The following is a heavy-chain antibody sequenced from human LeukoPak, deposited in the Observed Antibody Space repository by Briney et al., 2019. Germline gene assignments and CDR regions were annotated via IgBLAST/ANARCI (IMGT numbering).Heavy chain of an antibody. V-gene: IGHV1-2*02. D-gene: IGHD3-22*01. CDR1: GYSFTGYF. CDR3: ARSGSTGYSLDY. CDR2: IDPNSGDT. J-gene: IGHJ4*02. Sequence: ASVKVSCKASGYSFTGYFIHWVRQAPGQGLERMGCIDPNSGDTKYAQKFQGRVSMPRDTSTRTAYMELSGLRSDDTAVYFCARSGSTGYSLDYWGQGTLVTVSS.